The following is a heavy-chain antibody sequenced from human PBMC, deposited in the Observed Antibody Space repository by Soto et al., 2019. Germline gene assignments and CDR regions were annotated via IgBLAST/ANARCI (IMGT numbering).Heavy chain of an antibody. V-gene: IGHV3-33*01. Sequence: QVPLVESGGGVVQPGRSLRLSCAASGFTFSSYGMHWVRQAPGKGLEWVAVIWYDGRNKYYADSVKGRFTISRANSKNTLYLQMSSLRAEDTAVYSCARGAARGEYYYGMDVWGQGTTVTVSS. J-gene: IGHJ6*02. D-gene: IGHD3-10*01. CDR2: IWYDGRNK. CDR1: GFTFSSYG. CDR3: ARGAARGEYYYGMDV.